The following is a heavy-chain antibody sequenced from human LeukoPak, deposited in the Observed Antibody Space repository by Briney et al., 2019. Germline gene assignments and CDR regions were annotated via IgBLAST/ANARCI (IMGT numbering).Heavy chain of an antibody. D-gene: IGHD4-23*01. CDR3: ARESGVHYGGNSITGY. J-gene: IGHJ4*02. Sequence: GGSLRLSCAASGFTFEGCAMHWVRQAPGKGLEWVSLINGDGGATYYAGSVKGRFTVSRDNRKDSLYLQMDSLKKEDTAFYYCARESGVHYGGNSITGYWGQGTLVTVSS. V-gene: IGHV3-43*02. CDR2: INGDGGAT. CDR1: GFTFEGCA.